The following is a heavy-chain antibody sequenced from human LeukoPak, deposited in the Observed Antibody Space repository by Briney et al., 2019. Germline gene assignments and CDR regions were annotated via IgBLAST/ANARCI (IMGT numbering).Heavy chain of an antibody. CDR2: IYYSGST. J-gene: IGHJ4*02. CDR1: GGSISSGGHY. D-gene: IGHD5-18*01. CDR3: ARHLSGSAMMHYFDS. Sequence: PSQTLSLTCTVSGGSISSGGHYWIWIRQHPGRGLEWIGYIYYSGSTYYNPSLKSRVTISIDTSKNHISLEVSSLTAADAALYFCARHLSGSAMMHYFDSWGQGTLVTVSS. V-gene: IGHV4-31*03.